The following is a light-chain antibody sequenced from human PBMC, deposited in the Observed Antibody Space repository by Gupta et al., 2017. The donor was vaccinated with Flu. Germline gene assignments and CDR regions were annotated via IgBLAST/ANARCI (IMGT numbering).Light chain of an antibody. J-gene: IGLJ3*02. Sequence: QSALTQPASVSGSPGQSITISCTGTTSDVADYNYASWYQQHPGTAPRLIISEVNSRPSGVSNRFSGSKSDNSASLTISGLQAEDEADYYCSAYTRRATLVFGGGTKVTVL. CDR2: EVN. V-gene: IGLV2-14*01. CDR3: SAYTRRATLV. CDR1: TSDVADYNY.